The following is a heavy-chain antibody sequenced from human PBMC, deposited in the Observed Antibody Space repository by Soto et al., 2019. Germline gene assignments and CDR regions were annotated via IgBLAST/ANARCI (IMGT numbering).Heavy chain of an antibody. J-gene: IGHJ6*02. CDR1: GFTFSSYA. V-gene: IGHV3-30-3*01. CDR3: ASSIAAAGDYYYYGMDV. Sequence: QVQLVESGGGVVQPGRSLRLSCAASGFTFSSYAMHWVRQAPGKGLEWVAVISYDGSNKYYADSVKGRFTISRDNSKNTLYLQMNSLRAEDTAVYYCASSIAAAGDYYYYGMDVWGQGTTVTVSS. CDR2: ISYDGSNK. D-gene: IGHD6-13*01.